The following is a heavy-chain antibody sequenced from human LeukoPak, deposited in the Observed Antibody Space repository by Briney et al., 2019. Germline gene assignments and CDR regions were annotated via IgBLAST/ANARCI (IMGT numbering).Heavy chain of an antibody. J-gene: IGHJ4*02. CDR2: INPNSGGT. CDR1: GYTFTGYY. D-gene: IGHD1-26*01. Sequence: ASVKVSCKASGYTFTGYYMHWVRQAPGQGLGWMGWINPNSGGTNYAQKFQGRVTMTRDTSISTAYMELSRLRSDDTAVYYCARTSGSYGPYFDYWGQGTLVTVSS. CDR3: ARTSGSYGPYFDY. V-gene: IGHV1-2*02.